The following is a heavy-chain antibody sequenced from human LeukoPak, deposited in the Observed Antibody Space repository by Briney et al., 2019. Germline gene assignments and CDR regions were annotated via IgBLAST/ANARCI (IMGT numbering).Heavy chain of an antibody. D-gene: IGHD2-2*01. Sequence: SETLSLTCTVSGDSIGSYFWSWIRQSPGKGLEWIGHIYHSGSTNYNPSLKSRVTISIDTSKNQFSLKLTSVTSADTAVYYCARDGPAYTSRWYNYYYGLDVWGQGTTVTVSS. J-gene: IGHJ6*02. CDR2: IYHSGST. V-gene: IGHV4-59*01. CDR3: ARDGPAYTSRWYNYYYGLDV. CDR1: GDSIGSYF.